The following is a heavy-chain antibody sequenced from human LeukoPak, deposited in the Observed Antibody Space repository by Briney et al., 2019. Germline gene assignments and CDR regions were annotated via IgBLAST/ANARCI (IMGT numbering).Heavy chain of an antibody. J-gene: IGHJ6*02. V-gene: IGHV3-21*01. CDR3: AKDGLTYYYYGMDV. CDR1: GFTFSDYT. CDR2: ITTRSSYM. D-gene: IGHD5-24*01. Sequence: PGGSLRLSCAASGFTFSDYTMNWVRQAPGKGLEWVACITTRSSYMYYADSMKGRFTISRDNAKNSLYLQMNSLRAEDTAVYYCAKDGLTYYYYGMDVWGQGTTVTVSS.